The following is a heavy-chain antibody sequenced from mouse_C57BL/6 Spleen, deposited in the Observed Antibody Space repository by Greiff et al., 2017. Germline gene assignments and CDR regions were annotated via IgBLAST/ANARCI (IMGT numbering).Heavy chain of an antibody. CDR2: IHPNSGST. CDR1: GYTFTSYW. CDR3: ARRGYGSSYGFDY. D-gene: IGHD1-1*01. V-gene: IGHV1-64*01. J-gene: IGHJ2*01. Sequence: QVQLQQPGAELVKPGASVKLSCKASGYTFTSYWMHWVKQRPGQGLEWIGMIHPNSGSTNYNEKFKSKATLTVDKSSSTAYMQLSSLTSEDSAVYYCARRGYGSSYGFDYWGQGTTLTVSS.